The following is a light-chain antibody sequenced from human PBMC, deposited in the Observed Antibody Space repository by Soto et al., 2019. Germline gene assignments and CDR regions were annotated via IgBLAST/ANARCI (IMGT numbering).Light chain of an antibody. CDR2: EVS. V-gene: IGLV2-8*01. CDR3: LSYADTAYV. Sequence: QSALTQPTSASGSPGQSVTISCAGTSSDVGGYNYVSWYQQYPCKVPKLMIYEVSERPSGVPDRFSGSKSGNTAFLTVSGLQAEDEADYYCLSYADTAYVFGTGTKVTVL. CDR1: SSDVGGYNY. J-gene: IGLJ1*01.